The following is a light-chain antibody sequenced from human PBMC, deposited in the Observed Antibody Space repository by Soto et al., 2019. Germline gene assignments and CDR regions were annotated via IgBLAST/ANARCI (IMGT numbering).Light chain of an antibody. V-gene: IGKV1-5*01. CDR3: QQYGGFSRT. J-gene: IGKJ1*01. CDR2: DAS. CDR1: QSISSS. Sequence: DIPVTQSPSTLSASVGDRVTITCRASQSISSSLAWYQQKPGTAPKLLIYDASSLERGVPSRFSGSGSGTEFTLTISSLQPDDFATYYCQQYGGFSRTFGQGTKV.